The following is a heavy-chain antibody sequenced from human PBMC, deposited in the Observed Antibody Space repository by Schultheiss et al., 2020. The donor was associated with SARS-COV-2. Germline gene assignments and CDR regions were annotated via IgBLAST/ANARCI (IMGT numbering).Heavy chain of an antibody. D-gene: IGHD1-1*01. CDR1: GGSISSSSYY. Sequence: SQTLSLTCTVSGGSISSSSYYWGWIRQPPGKGLEWIGYIYHSGSTYYNPSLKSRVTISVDTSKNQFSLKLSSVTAADTAVYYCARAGLNGQSYNWFDPWGQGTLVTVSS. V-gene: IGHV4-39*07. J-gene: IGHJ5*02. CDR3: ARAGLNGQSYNWFDP. CDR2: IYHSGST.